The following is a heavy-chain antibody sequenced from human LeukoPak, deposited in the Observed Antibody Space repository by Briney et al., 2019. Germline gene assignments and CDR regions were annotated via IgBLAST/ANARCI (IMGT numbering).Heavy chain of an antibody. J-gene: IGHJ4*02. CDR3: ARIFLGYSSGWYFDY. Sequence: SETLSLTCAVSGYSISSTNWWGWIRQPPGKGLEWIGYIYYTGNSNYNPSLKSRVTMSVDTSKNQFSLNLSSVTALDTAVYYCARIFLGYSSGWYFDYWGQGTLVTVSS. V-gene: IGHV4-28*06. CDR1: GYSISSTNW. D-gene: IGHD6-19*01. CDR2: IYYTGNS.